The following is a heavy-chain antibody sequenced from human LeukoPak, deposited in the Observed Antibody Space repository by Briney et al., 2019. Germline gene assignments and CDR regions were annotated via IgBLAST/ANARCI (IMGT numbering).Heavy chain of an antibody. CDR1: GSGFTTYG. CDR2: FFPGDSDT. V-gene: IGHV5-51*01. D-gene: IGHD1-1*01. Sequence: GECLHISSKASGSGFTTYGIGWVRQMPAKGREWMGMFFPGDSDTRKSPSFQGEGTLSADNSITTAYLQCSSLHASDTAMYYFARGPRGGNWNEALDSWGQGTLVTVSS. CDR3: ARGPRGGNWNEALDS. J-gene: IGHJ4*02.